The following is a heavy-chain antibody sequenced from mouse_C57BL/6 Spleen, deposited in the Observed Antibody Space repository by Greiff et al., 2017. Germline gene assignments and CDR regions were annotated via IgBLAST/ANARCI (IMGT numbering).Heavy chain of an antibody. CDR1: GYTFTSYW. CDR3: AIRAYYYGSSYETDDAMDY. CDR2: IHPSDSDT. J-gene: IGHJ4*01. Sequence: QVQLKQPGAELVKPGASVKVSCKASGYTFTSYWMHWVKQRPGQGLEWIGRIHPSDSDTNYNQKFKGKATLTVDKSSSTAYMQLSSLTSEDSAVYYCAIRAYYYGSSYETDDAMDYWGQGTSVTVSS. D-gene: IGHD1-1*01. V-gene: IGHV1-74*01.